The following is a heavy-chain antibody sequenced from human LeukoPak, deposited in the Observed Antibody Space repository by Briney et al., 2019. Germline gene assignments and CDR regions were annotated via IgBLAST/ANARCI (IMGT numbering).Heavy chain of an antibody. Sequence: PGGSLRLSCAASGFTFSDYYMSWIRQAPGKGLEWVSYISSSGSTIYYADSVKGRFTISRDNAKNSLYLQMNSLRAEDTAVYYCARDVLRYFDWLGAFDIWGQGTMVTVSS. D-gene: IGHD3-9*01. J-gene: IGHJ3*02. V-gene: IGHV3-11*01. CDR2: ISSSGSTI. CDR1: GFTFSDYY. CDR3: ARDVLRYFDWLGAFDI.